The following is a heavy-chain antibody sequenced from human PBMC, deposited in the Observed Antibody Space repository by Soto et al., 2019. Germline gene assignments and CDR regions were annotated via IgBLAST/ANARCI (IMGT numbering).Heavy chain of an antibody. CDR2: IIPIYGTA. Sequence: QVQLVQSVAEVKKPVSSVKVSCKSSGGTFSSYAISWVRQAPGQGLEWMGGIIPIYGTANYAQKFQGRVTINTDESTSEDFIELSSVQSEDKAVYYCEGDDNSPGSWAYYYYGMDLWGQGNTATVTS. J-gene: IGHJ6*02. CDR1: GGTFSSYA. CDR3: EGDDNSPGSWAYYYYGMDL. D-gene: IGHD6-13*01. V-gene: IGHV1-69*01.